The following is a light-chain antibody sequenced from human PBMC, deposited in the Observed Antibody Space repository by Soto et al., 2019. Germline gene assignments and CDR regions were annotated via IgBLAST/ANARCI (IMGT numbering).Light chain of an antibody. J-gene: IGKJ5*01. Sequence: EIVLTQSPGTLSLSPGERATLSCRASQSVSTNYLAWYQQKPGQAPRLLIYGASSRATGIPDRFSGSGSGTDFTLTISRLEPEDFAAYYCQQYGTSPITFGQGTRLEIK. V-gene: IGKV3-20*01. CDR2: GAS. CDR3: QQYGTSPIT. CDR1: QSVSTNY.